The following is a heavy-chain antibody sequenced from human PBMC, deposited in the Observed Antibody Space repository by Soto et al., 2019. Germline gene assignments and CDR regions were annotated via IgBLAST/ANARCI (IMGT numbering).Heavy chain of an antibody. V-gene: IGHV3-30*18. CDR3: AKGGRQWLVTSDFNY. J-gene: IGHJ4*02. Sequence: VQLVESGGGVVQPGRSLRLSCAASGFTFSDYAMHWVRQAPGKGLEWVAVVSHDGRNTHYADSVKGRFTISRASSKNTVSLEMTSLRAEDTAVYYCAKGGRQWLVTSDFNYWGQGALFTVSS. CDR1: GFTFSDYA. CDR2: VSHDGRNT. D-gene: IGHD6-19*01.